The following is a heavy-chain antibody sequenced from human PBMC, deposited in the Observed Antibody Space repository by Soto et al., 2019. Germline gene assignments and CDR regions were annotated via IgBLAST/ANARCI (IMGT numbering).Heavy chain of an antibody. CDR2: IYSGGST. Sequence: GSLRLCCAASGFTVSSNYMSWVRQAPGKGLEWVSVIYSGGSTYYADSVKGRFTISRDNSKNTLYLQMNSLRAEDTAVYYCARAASHCDGDCYSYFDYWGQGT. V-gene: IGHV3-66*01. J-gene: IGHJ4*02. D-gene: IGHD2-21*02. CDR3: ARAASHCDGDCYSYFDY. CDR1: GFTVSSNY.